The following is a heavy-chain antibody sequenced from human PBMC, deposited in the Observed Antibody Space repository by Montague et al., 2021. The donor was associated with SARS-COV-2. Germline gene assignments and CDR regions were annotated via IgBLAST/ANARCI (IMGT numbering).Heavy chain of an antibody. CDR3: ARGARQGYGFRLGSFDS. J-gene: IGHJ4*02. Sequence: SETLSLTCAVYGGSFSGYYWNWIRQPPGKGPEWIGEINHSGSTNYNPSLKSRVTMSVDTSKNQFPLKLSSVTAADTAVYYCARGARQGYGFRLGSFDSWGQGTLVTVSS. D-gene: IGHD3-10*01. V-gene: IGHV4-34*01. CDR1: GGSFSGYY. CDR2: INHSGST.